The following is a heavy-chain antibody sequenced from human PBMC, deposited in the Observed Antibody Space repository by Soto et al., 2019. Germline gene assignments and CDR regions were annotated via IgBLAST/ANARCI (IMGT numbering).Heavy chain of an antibody. D-gene: IGHD3-22*01. Sequence: QVQLQESGPGLVKPSQTLSLTCTVSGGSISSGGYYWSWILQHPGKGLEWIGYIHYSGSTYYIPSLKSRVTISLDTSKNQFTLKLSSVTAADTAVYYCARMYYYDSSGYYLGGAFDIWGQGTMVTVSS. V-gene: IGHV4-31*03. J-gene: IGHJ3*02. CDR2: IHYSGST. CDR3: ARMYYYDSSGYYLGGAFDI. CDR1: GGSISSGGYY.